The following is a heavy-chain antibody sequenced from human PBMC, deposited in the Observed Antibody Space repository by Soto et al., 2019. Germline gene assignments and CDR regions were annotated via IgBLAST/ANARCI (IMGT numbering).Heavy chain of an antibody. CDR1: GYTLTSCG. Sequence: ASVKVSCKASGYTLTSCGISWVRQAPVQGLEWLGWISAYIGDTNYAQKFQGRGTMTTYTSTSTAYMDLRRLRFDDTAVYYCARAPPPYCANGICSNFLYFDLWGRGTLVTVS. D-gene: IGHD2-8*01. CDR3: ARAPPPYCANGICSNFLYFDL. J-gene: IGHJ2*01. CDR2: ISAYIGDT. V-gene: IGHV1-18*01.